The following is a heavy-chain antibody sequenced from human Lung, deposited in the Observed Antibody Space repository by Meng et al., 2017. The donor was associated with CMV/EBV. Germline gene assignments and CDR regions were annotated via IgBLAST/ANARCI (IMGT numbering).Heavy chain of an antibody. D-gene: IGHD3-3*01. Sequence: SXTXSLXXTVSGGSISSYYWSWIRQPPGKGLEWIGYIYYSGSTNYNPPLKSRVTISVDTSKNQFSLKLSSVTAADTAVYYCARFTIFGVVMDGMDVWGQGTTVTVSS. J-gene: IGHJ6*02. CDR1: GGSISSYY. CDR3: ARFTIFGVVMDGMDV. V-gene: IGHV4-59*01. CDR2: IYYSGST.